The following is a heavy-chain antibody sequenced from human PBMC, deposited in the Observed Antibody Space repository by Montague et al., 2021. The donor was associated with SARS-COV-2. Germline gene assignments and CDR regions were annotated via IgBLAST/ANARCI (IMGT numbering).Heavy chain of an antibody. V-gene: IGHV4-34*01. J-gene: IGHJ6*02. CDR2: INHSANT. CDR1: GGSLSGYY. D-gene: IGHD3-10*01. CDR3: ASGIYPSGSYYNRYYYGLNI. Sequence: SETLSLTCAVHGGSLSGYYWSWIRQPPAKGLEWIGEINHSANTKYNPSLKSPVSISIDTSKNQFSLKMTSVTAADTATYYCASGIYPSGSYYNRYYYGLNIWGPGTTVIVPS.